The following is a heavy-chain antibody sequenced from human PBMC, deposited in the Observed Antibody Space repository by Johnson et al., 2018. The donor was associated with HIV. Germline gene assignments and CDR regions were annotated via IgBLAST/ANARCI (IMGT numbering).Heavy chain of an antibody. CDR2: IKQDGSQK. V-gene: IGHV3-7*05. Sequence: VQLVESGGGVVQPGRSLRLSCAVSEFPFSAYWMSWVRQAPGKGLEWVADIKQDGSQKSYLGSVKGRFTISRDNDKNSLFLQMNSLRVDDTALYYCLSARYGASGAFDMWGHGTRVTVSS. D-gene: IGHD3-10*01. CDR1: EFPFSAYW. J-gene: IGHJ3*02. CDR3: LSARYGASGAFDM.